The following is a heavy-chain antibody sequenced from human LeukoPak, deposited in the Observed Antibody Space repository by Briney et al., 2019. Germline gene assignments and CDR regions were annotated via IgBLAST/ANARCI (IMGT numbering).Heavy chain of an antibody. J-gene: IGHJ6*03. CDR1: GGTFSSYA. V-gene: IGHV1-18*01. CDR3: DRXXDVLYYYYYYYMDV. Sequence: ASVKVSCKASGGTFSSYAISWVRQAPGQGLEWMGWISAYNGNTNYAQKLQGRVTMTTDTSTSTAYMELRSLRSDDTALYYYDRXXDVLYYYYYYYMDVWGKGTTVTISS. CDR2: ISAYNGNT.